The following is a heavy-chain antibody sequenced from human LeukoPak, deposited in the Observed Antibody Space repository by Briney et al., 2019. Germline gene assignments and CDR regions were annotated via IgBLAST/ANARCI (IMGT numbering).Heavy chain of an antibody. D-gene: IGHD3-3*01. CDR2: LNPNTLVT. CDR1: GYTFTDYY. Sequence: ASVKVSCRASGYTFTDYYMHWVRQAPGQGLEWMGWLNPNTLVTKYAQHFQGRVTMTRDTSISTAYMELSRLRSDDTAVYYCARGVQIVAYYDFWSGYYYGMDVWGQGTTVTVSS. V-gene: IGHV1-2*02. J-gene: IGHJ6*02. CDR3: ARGVQIVAYYDFWSGYYYGMDV.